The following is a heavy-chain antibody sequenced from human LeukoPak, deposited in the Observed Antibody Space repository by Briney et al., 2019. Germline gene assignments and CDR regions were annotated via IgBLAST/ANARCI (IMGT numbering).Heavy chain of an antibody. V-gene: IGHV3-49*03. D-gene: IGHD2-15*01. CDR2: IRSKAYGGTT. J-gene: IGHJ4*02. Sequence: GGSLRLSCTASGFTFGDYAMSWFRQAPEKGLEWVGFIRSKAYGGTTEYAASVKGRFTISRDDSKSIAYLQMNSLKTEDTAVYYCTRDCSGGSCYSIDYWGQGTLVTVSS. CDR3: TRDCSGGSCYSIDY. CDR1: GFTFGDYA.